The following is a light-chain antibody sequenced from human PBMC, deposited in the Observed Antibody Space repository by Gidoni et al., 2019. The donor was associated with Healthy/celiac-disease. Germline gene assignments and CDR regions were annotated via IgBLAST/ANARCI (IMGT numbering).Light chain of an antibody. Sequence: DIVMTQSPLSLPVTPAEPASISCRSSQSLLHSNGYNYLDWYLQKPGQSPQLLIYLGSNRASGVPDRFSGSGSGTDFTLKISRVEAEDVGVYDCMQALQTPWTFGQGTKVEIK. V-gene: IGKV2-28*01. J-gene: IGKJ1*01. CDR1: QSLLHSNGYNY. CDR2: LGS. CDR3: MQALQTPWT.